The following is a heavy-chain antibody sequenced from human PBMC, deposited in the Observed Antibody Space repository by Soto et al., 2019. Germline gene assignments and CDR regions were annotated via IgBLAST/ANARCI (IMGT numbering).Heavy chain of an antibody. J-gene: IGHJ4*02. CDR1: GGSFSGYY. CDR2: VNHSGTT. D-gene: IGHD2-2*01. V-gene: IGHV4-34*01. Sequence: QVQLQQWGAGLLKPSETLSLTCAVYGGSFSGYYWTWIRQSPEKGLEWIGEVNHSGTTYYNPSLNTRVPISVHTPQNQFSLKMSSVTAADTAVYYCARGIGYCSSINCYSSRRLRFDSWGQGTLVTVSS. CDR3: ARGIGYCSSINCYSSRRLRFDS.